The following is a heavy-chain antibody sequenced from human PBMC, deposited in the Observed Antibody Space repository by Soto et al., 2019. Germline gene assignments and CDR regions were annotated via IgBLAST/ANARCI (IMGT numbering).Heavy chain of an antibody. CDR2: SNCGGST. CDR3: ARVHSGKKWGLLSFDH. J-gene: IGHJ4*02. D-gene: IGHD3-16*01. Sequence: QVQSQQWGAGLLKPSETLSLTCAVYGESVSGYSWSWIRQPPVKGLEWIDKSNCGGSTKYNPSLGDRVTVSGVTSKHQLSLRLTSVTAADTAVSACARVHSGKKWGLLSFDHWGQGTLVTVSS. CDR1: GESVSGYS. V-gene: IGHV4-34*02.